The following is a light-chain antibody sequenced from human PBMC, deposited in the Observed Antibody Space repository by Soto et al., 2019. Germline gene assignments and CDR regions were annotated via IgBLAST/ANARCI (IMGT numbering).Light chain of an antibody. Sequence: IVMTQSPATLSVSPGEGVTLSCRASENVGTNLAWYQQTPGQAPRLRIYGSSTRSTGITATFSGSGSVTEFTLTISSLQSEESAIYYCQQYNNWGLSFGGGTKVEIK. CDR3: QQYNNWGLS. CDR1: ENVGTN. V-gene: IGKV3D-15*01. CDR2: GSS. J-gene: IGKJ4*01.